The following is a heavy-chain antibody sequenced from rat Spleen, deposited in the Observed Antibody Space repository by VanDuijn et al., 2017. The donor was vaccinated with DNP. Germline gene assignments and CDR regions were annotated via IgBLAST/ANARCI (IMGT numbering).Heavy chain of an antibody. CDR2: INYDGTRT. J-gene: IGHJ4*01. CDR3: AKIAAGAMDV. CDR1: GFTFSDYA. V-gene: IGHV5-17*01. D-gene: IGHD1-2*01. Sequence: EVQLVESGGDLVQPGRSLILSCAASGFTFSDYAMAWVRQAPKKGLEWVATINYDGTRTYYRDSVKGRFTISRDNARSILYLQMDSLGSEDTAAYFCAKIAAGAMDVWGQGTSVTVSS.